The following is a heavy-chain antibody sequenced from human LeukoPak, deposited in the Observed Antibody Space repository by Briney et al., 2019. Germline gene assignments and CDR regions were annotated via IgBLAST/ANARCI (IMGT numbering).Heavy chain of an antibody. D-gene: IGHD3-22*01. V-gene: IGHV3-74*01. CDR1: GFTFSISW. Sequence: PGGSLRLSCAASGFTFSISWMHWVRQAPGKGLAWVSHINSDGSRTDYADSVRGRFTISRDNAKNSLYLQMNSLRAEDTALYYCAKTDYYDSSGYYPNWGQGTLVTVSS. CDR2: INSDGSRT. CDR3: AKTDYYDSSGYYPN. J-gene: IGHJ4*02.